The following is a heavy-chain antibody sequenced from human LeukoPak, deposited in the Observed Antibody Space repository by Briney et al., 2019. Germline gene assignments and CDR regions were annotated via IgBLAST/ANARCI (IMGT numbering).Heavy chain of an antibody. CDR2: IWYDGSNK. Sequence: GGSLRLSCAASGFTFSSYGMHWVRQAPGKGLEWVAVIWYDGSNKYYVDSVKGRFTISRDNSKNTLFLQMNSLRAEDTAVYYCAREGYYYDTSGYYQRLGSFDIWGQGTMVTVSS. D-gene: IGHD3-22*01. CDR1: GFTFSSYG. V-gene: IGHV3-33*01. CDR3: AREGYYYDTSGYYQRLGSFDI. J-gene: IGHJ3*02.